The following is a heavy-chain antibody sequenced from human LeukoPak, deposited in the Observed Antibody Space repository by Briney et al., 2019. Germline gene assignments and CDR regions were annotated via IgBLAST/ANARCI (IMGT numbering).Heavy chain of an antibody. CDR1: GFTFSSEA. CDR2: ISPAGGTT. Sequence: GSLRLSCAVSGFTFSSEAMGWVRQLPGGGLEWVSTISPAGGTTYYAESMKGRFTISRDNSKSTLYLQMNSLRVEDTAVYYCTKVRSGSSSWALRVFDYWGQGALVTVSS. D-gene: IGHD6-13*01. J-gene: IGHJ4*02. V-gene: IGHV3-23*01. CDR3: TKVRSGSSSWALRVFDY.